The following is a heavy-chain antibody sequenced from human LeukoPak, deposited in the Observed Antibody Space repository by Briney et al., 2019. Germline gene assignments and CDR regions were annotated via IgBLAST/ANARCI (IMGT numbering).Heavy chain of an antibody. CDR3: AREIGDHDAFDI. J-gene: IGHJ3*02. V-gene: IGHV4-59*01. D-gene: IGHD3-16*01. CDR1: GGSIDTYY. CDR2: INYKGRA. Sequence: SETLSLTCTVSGGSIDTYYWSWIRQSPGKGLEWIGYINYKGRANNNPSLKSRVTISVDTSKNQFSLKLSSVTAADTAVYYCAREIGDHDAFDIWGQGTMVTVSS.